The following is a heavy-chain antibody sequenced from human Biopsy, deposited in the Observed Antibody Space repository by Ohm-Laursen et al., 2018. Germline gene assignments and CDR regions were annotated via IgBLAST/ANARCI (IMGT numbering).Heavy chain of an antibody. V-gene: IGHV3-53*01. CDR3: AKGGYCTTTSCYMDVDY. CDR2: IYSGGNT. CDR1: GFTFSHYI. J-gene: IGHJ4*02. Sequence: GSLRLSCAASGFTFSHYIMNWVRQAPGKGLEWVSIIYSGGNTYYADSVKGRFTISRDASKNTLYLLMNSLRAEDTAMYYCAKGGYCTTTSCYMDVDYWGQGTLVTVSS. D-gene: IGHD2-2*02.